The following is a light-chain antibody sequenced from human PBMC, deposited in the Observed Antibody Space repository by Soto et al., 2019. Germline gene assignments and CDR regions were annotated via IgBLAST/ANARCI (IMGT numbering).Light chain of an antibody. Sequence: QSALTQPPSVSGAPGQRVSISCSGSSSNIGAGFDVHWYQQFPGAAPKLLIYSDVNRPSGVPYRFSASKSGTSASLTITGLQTEDEAHYYCQSYDSGVSASLFGGGTKLTVL. J-gene: IGLJ2*01. CDR3: QSYDSGVSASL. CDR2: SDV. V-gene: IGLV1-40*01. CDR1: SSNIGAGFD.